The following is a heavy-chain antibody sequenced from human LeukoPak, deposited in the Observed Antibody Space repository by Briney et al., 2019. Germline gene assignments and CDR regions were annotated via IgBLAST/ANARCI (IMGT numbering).Heavy chain of an antibody. CDR1: GFRFGSHW. V-gene: IGHV3-7*01. D-gene: IGHD2-15*01. J-gene: IGHJ4*02. CDR2: IKQDGSEK. Sequence: GGSLRLSWAASGFRFGSHWMNWVRQGPGKGLEWVAKIKQDGSEKKYVDSVMGRFTISRDNAKNSLYLQMNSLRVEDTAVYYCAKDSTRMRRYCSGGSCYSPAIGYWGQGTLVTVSS. CDR3: AKDSTRMRRYCSGGSCYSPAIGY.